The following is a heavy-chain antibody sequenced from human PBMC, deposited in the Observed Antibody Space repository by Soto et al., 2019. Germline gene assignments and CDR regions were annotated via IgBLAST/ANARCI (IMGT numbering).Heavy chain of an antibody. CDR2: IYYSGST. V-gene: IGHV4-59*01. CDR1: GGSISSYY. Sequence: SETLSLTCTVSGGSISSYYWSWIRQPPGEGLEWIGYIYYSGSTNYNPSLKSRVTISVDTSKNQFSLKLSSVTAADTAVYYCARGDRDWEYYYYGMDVWGQGTTVTVSS. J-gene: IGHJ6*02. CDR3: ARGDRDWEYYYYGMDV. D-gene: IGHD1-26*01.